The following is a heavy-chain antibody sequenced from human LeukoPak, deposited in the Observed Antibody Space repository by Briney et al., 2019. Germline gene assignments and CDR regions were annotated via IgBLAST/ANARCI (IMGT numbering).Heavy chain of an antibody. D-gene: IGHD1-26*01. CDR1: GFTFSTYT. J-gene: IGHJ4*02. CDR2: ISSSSSYI. Sequence: PGGSLRLSCAASGFTFSTYTMNWVRQAPGKGLEWVSSISSSSSYIYYADSVKGRFTISRDNAKNSLYLQMSSLRAEDTAVYYCARDGGSGSYFLYWGQGTLVTVSS. V-gene: IGHV3-21*01. CDR3: ARDGGSGSYFLY.